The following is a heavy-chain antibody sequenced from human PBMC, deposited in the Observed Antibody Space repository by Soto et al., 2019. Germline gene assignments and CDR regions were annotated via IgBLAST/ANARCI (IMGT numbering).Heavy chain of an antibody. Sequence: ASVKVSCKTSGYTFTAYHIHWVRQAPGQGLEWMGWINPNSGGANYAQKFEGRVTMTRDTSISTAYMELSKLISDDTAVYYCATQFHHCGGDCYRGPYFGMDVWGQGTTVTVSS. V-gene: IGHV1-2*02. J-gene: IGHJ6*02. D-gene: IGHD2-21*02. CDR1: GYTFTAYH. CDR2: INPNSGGA. CDR3: ATQFHHCGGDCYRGPYFGMDV.